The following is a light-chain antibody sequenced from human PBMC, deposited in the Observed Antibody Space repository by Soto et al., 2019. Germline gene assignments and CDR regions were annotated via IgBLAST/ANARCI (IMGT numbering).Light chain of an antibody. J-gene: IGKJ5*01. CDR2: DAS. V-gene: IGKV3-11*01. Sequence: EIVLTQSPATLSLSPGERPTLSCRASQSVSSYLAWYQQKPGQAPRLXXYDASNRATGIPARFSGSGSGTDFTLTINSLEPEDSAVYYCQQRSNWPSITFGQGTRLEIK. CDR3: QQRSNWPSIT. CDR1: QSVSSY.